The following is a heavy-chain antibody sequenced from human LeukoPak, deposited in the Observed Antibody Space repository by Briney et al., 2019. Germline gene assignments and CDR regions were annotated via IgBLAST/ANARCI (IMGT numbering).Heavy chain of an antibody. CDR2: IKQDGSEK. CDR3: ARGSSSWYVTIDY. V-gene: IGHV3-7*01. D-gene: IGHD2-2*01. CDR1: GFTFSSYW. J-gene: IGHJ4*02. Sequence: GGSLRLSCAASGFTFSSYWMSWVRQAPGKGLEWVANIKQDGSEKNYVDSVKGRFTISRDNAKNSLYMQMNSLRVEDTAVYYCARGSSSWYVTIDYWGQGTLVTVSS.